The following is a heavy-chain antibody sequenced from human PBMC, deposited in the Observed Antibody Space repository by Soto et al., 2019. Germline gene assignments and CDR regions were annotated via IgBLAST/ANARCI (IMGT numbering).Heavy chain of an antibody. J-gene: IGHJ6*02. CDR2: INPKSGGT. CDR3: ARGRQVLPARDYYYGMDV. D-gene: IGHD2-2*01. Sequence: ASVKVSCKASGYTFTDYYMHWVRQAPGQGLEWMGWINPKSGGTKYVQKFQGRVIMTRDTSISTVFLEMTGLRSDESAVYYCARGRQVLPARDYYYGMDVRGQGTTVTVSS. V-gene: IGHV1-2*02. CDR1: GYTFTDYY.